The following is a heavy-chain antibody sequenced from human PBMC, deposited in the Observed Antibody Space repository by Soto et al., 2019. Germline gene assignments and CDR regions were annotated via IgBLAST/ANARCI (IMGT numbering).Heavy chain of an antibody. CDR3: ATARGVATITPYYYYYYGMDV. V-gene: IGHV3-23*01. CDR2: ISGSGGST. Sequence: GGSLRLSCAASGFTFSSYAMSWVRQAPGKGLEWVSAISGSGGSTYYTDSVKGRFTISRDNSKNTLYLQMNSLRAEDTAVYYCATARGVATITPYYYYYYGMDVWGQGTTVTVSS. D-gene: IGHD5-12*01. J-gene: IGHJ6*02. CDR1: GFTFSSYA.